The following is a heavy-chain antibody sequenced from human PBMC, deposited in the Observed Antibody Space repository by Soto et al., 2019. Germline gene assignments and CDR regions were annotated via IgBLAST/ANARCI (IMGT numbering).Heavy chain of an antibody. CDR2: IYTSGST. V-gene: IGHV4-4*07. Sequence: QVQLQESGPGLVKPSETLSLTCTVSGGSISSYYWSWIRQPAGQGLEWIGRIYTSGSTNYNPSLKSRVTMSGDTSKNQFSLKLSPVTAADTAVYYCASLWWDFWSGYHSGMDVWGQGTTVTVSS. J-gene: IGHJ6*02. D-gene: IGHD3-3*01. CDR3: ASLWWDFWSGYHSGMDV. CDR1: GGSISSYY.